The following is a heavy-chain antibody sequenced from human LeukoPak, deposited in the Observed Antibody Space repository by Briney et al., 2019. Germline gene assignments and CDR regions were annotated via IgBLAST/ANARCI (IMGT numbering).Heavy chain of an antibody. CDR2: IYYSGST. D-gene: IGHD3-22*01. V-gene: IGHV4-59*01. J-gene: IGHJ3*02. CDR1: GGSISSYY. Sequence: SETLSLTCTVSGGSISSYYWSWIRQPPGKGLEWIGYIYYSGSTNYSPSLKSRVTISVDTSKNQFSLKLSSVTAADTAVYYCSRGAIYYYDSSTRPAFDIWGQGTMVTVSS. CDR3: SRGAIYYYDSSTRPAFDI.